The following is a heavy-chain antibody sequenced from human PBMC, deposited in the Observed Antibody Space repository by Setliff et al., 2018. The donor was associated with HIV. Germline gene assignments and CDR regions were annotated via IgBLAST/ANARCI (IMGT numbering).Heavy chain of an antibody. J-gene: IGHJ6*03. CDR3: AKRGYVSAWYDEPVQFYQHMDV. Sequence: GGSLRLSCAASGFTFSSYGMHWVRQAPGKGLEWVAVIWYDGSNKYYADSVKGRFTISRDNSKNTVYLQMNSLRDEDRAVYYCAKRGYVSAWYDEPVQFYQHMDVWGKGTTVTVSS. CDR2: IWYDGSNK. V-gene: IGHV3-33*06. D-gene: IGHD6-19*01. CDR1: GFTFSSYG.